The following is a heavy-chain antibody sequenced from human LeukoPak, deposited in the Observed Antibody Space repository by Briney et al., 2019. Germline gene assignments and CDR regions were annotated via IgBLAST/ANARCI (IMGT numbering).Heavy chain of an antibody. CDR2: FSTYNGNT. CDR3: ARGEHGTSWYVDH. CDR1: GYTFTSYG. V-gene: IGHV1-18*01. J-gene: IGHJ4*02. Sequence: GASVKVSCKASGYTFTSYGISWVRQAPGQGLEWMGWFSTYNGNTNYAQNLQGRVTMTTDTATNTVYMELRSLRSDDTAVYYCARGEHGTSWYVDHWGQGTQVTVSS. D-gene: IGHD6-13*01.